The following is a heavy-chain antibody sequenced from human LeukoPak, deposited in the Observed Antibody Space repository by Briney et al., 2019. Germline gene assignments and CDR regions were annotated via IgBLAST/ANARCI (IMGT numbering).Heavy chain of an antibody. D-gene: IGHD6-19*01. V-gene: IGHV3-11*04. CDR1: GFTFSDYY. CDR3: ARDGGYSSGWYAIFDY. Sequence: GGSLRLSCAASGFTFSDYYMSWIRQAPGKGLEWVSYISSSGSTIYYADSVKGRFTVSRDNAKNSLYLQMNSLRAEDTAVYYCARDGGYSSGWYAIFDYWGQGTLVTVSS. J-gene: IGHJ4*02. CDR2: ISSSGSTI.